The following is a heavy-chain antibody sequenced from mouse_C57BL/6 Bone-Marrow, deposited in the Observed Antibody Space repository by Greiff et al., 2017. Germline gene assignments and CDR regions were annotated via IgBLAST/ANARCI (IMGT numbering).Heavy chain of an antibody. D-gene: IGHD1-1*01. Sequence: EVQLVESGGGLVQPKGSLKLSCAASGFTFNTYAMHWVRQAPGQGLEWVARIRSKSSNYATYYADSVKDRFTISRDESQSMLYLQMNNLKTEDTAMYYCVRDLYYYGRGTYAMDYWGQGTSVTVSS. CDR2: IRSKSSNYAT. CDR3: VRDLYYYGRGTYAMDY. V-gene: IGHV10-3*01. J-gene: IGHJ4*01. CDR1: GFTFNTYA.